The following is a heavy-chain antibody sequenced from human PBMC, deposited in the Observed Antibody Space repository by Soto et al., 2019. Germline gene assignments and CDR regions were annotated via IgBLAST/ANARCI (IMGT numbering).Heavy chain of an antibody. CDR2: IWYDGSNK. D-gene: IGHD4-17*01. CDR3: ARDLNLYGDYVDY. Sequence: GGSLRLSCAASGFTFSSYGMHWVRQAPGKGLEWVAVIWYDGSNKYYADSVKGRFTISRDNSKNTLYLQMNSLRAEGTAVYYCARDLNLYGDYVDYWGQGTLVTVSS. V-gene: IGHV3-33*01. CDR1: GFTFSSYG. J-gene: IGHJ4*02.